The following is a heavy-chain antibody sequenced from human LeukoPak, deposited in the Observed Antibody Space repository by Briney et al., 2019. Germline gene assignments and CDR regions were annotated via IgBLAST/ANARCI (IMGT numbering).Heavy chain of an antibody. Sequence: GGSLRLSCAASGFTFSSYGMHWVRQAPGKGLEWVAVIWYDGSNKYYADSVKGRFTISRDNSKNTLYLQMNSLRAEDTAVYYCAREWELPGFDYWGQGTLVTVSS. CDR2: IWYDGSNK. V-gene: IGHV3-33*01. CDR1: GFTFSSYG. J-gene: IGHJ4*02. D-gene: IGHD1-26*01. CDR3: AREWELPGFDY.